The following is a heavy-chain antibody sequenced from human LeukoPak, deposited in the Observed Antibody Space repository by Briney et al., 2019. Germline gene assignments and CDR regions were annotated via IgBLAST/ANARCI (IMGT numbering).Heavy chain of an antibody. D-gene: IGHD4-17*01. J-gene: IGHJ5*02. CDR2: FDPEDGET. CDR1: GYTLTELS. CDR3: ARDRPNYGDYDLGWFDP. V-gene: IGHV1-24*01. Sequence: VASVKVSCKVSGYTLTELSMHWVRQAPGKGLEWMGGFDPEDGETIYAQKFQGRVTMTRDTSTSTVYMELSSLRSEDTAVYYCARDRPNYGDYDLGWFDPWGQGTLVTVSS.